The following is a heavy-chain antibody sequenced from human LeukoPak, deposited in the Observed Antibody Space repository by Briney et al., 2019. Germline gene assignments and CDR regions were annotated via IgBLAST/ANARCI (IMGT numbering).Heavy chain of an antibody. Sequence: ASVKVSCKASGYTFPSFGATWVRQAPGQGLEWMGWTGIYNANTNYAQKFQGRVTMTTDTFTSTAYMELRSLRSDDTAVYYCARVHYDNRGYVYYFDHWGQGTLVTVSS. V-gene: IGHV1-18*01. CDR1: GYTFPSFG. CDR3: ARVHYDNRGYVYYFDH. D-gene: IGHD3-22*01. J-gene: IGHJ4*02. CDR2: TGIYNANT.